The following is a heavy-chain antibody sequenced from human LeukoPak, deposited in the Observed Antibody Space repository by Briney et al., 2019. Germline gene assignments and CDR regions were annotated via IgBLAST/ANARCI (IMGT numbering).Heavy chain of an antibody. J-gene: IGHJ4*02. V-gene: IGHV3-11*06. CDR1: GFTFSDYY. Sequence: GGSLRLSCAASGFTFSDYYMSWIRQAPGKGLEWVSYISSSSSYTNYADSVKGRFTISRDNAKNSLYLQMTSLRAEDTAVYYCAAGAATLLDYWGQGTLVTVSS. CDR2: ISSSSSYT. CDR3: AAGAATLLDY. D-gene: IGHD2-15*01.